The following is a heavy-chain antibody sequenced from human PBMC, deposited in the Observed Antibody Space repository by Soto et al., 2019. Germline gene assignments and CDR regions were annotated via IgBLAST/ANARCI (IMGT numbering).Heavy chain of an antibody. CDR3: ARAHGYCSSTSCQDWFDP. CDR1: GGSISSSSYY. V-gene: IGHV4-39*01. J-gene: IGHJ5*02. D-gene: IGHD2-2*03. CDR2: IYYSGST. Sequence: QLQLQESGPGLVKPSETLSLTCTVSGGSISSSSYYWGWIRQPPGKRLEWIGSIYYSGSTYYNPSLKSRVTISVDTSKNQFSLKLSSVTAADTAVYYCARAHGYCSSTSCQDWFDPWGQGTLVTVSS.